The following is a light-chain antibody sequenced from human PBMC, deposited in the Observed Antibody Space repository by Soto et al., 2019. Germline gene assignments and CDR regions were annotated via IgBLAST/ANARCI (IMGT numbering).Light chain of an antibody. CDR3: QQYGSSLIT. CDR2: GAS. CDR1: QSVSSIY. V-gene: IGKV3-20*01. J-gene: IGKJ5*01. Sequence: EIVLTQSPGTQSLSPGERATRSCRASQSVSSIYLAWYQQKPGQSPRLLIYGASSRATGIPDRFSGSGSGTDFTLTVTRLEPEDFAVYYCQQYGSSLITFGQGTRLEIK.